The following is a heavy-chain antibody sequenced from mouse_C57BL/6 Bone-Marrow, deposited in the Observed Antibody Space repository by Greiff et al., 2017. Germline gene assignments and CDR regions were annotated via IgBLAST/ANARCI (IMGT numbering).Heavy chain of an antibody. CDR3: AKDSSGYHYAMDY. CDR2: IWGDGST. D-gene: IGHD3-2*02. Sequence: QVQLKESGPGLVAPSQSLSITCTVSGFSLTSYGVSWVRQPPGKGLEWLGVIWGDGSTNYHSALISRLSISKDNSKGQVFLKLNSLQTDDTAKYYCAKDSSGYHYAMDYWGQGTSVTVSS. V-gene: IGHV2-3*01. J-gene: IGHJ4*01. CDR1: GFSLTSYG.